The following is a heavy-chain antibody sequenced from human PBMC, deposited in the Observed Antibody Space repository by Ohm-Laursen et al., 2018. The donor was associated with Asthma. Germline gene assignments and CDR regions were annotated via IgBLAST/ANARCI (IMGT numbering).Heavy chain of an antibody. Sequence: SLRLSCAAPGFIFSSYNMSWVRQAPGKGLEWVANIKQDGSEKYYVDSVKGRFTISRDNAKNSLYLQMNSLRAEDTAVYYCARAGVVIAIWNWFDPWGQGTLVIVSS. CDR3: ARAGVVIAIWNWFDP. V-gene: IGHV3-7*01. D-gene: IGHD2-21*01. J-gene: IGHJ5*02. CDR2: IKQDGSEK. CDR1: GFIFSSYN.